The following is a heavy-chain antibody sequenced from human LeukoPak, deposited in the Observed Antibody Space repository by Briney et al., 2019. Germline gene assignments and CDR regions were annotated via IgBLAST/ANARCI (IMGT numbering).Heavy chain of an antibody. CDR3: ARRYYGSGSYHRRGYFDY. V-gene: IGHV4-39*01. J-gene: IGHJ4*02. CDR1: GGSISSSSYY. D-gene: IGHD3-10*01. CDR2: IYYSGSP. Sequence: SETLSLTCTVSGGSISSSSYYWGWIRRPPGKGLEWIGSIYYSGSPYYNPSLKSRVTISVDTSKKQFSLKLSSVTAADTAVYYCARRYYGSGSYHRRGYFDYWGQGTLVTVSS.